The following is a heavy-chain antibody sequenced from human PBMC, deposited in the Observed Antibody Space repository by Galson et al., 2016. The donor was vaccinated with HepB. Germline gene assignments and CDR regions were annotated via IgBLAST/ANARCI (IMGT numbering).Heavy chain of an antibody. CDR1: GFTFSDYY. V-gene: IGHV3-11*05. Sequence: SLRLSCAASGFTFSDYYMTWIRQAPGKGLEWVSYISSSSSYTNYADSVKGRFTISRDNYADSVKGRFTISRDPSKITLYLQMSSLRVEDTAIYFCAKDYTGSTVGWSDGLDVWGQGSTVIVSS. J-gene: IGHJ6*02. CDR3: AKDYTGSTVGWSDGLDV. D-gene: IGHD1-7*01. CDR2: ISSSSSYT.